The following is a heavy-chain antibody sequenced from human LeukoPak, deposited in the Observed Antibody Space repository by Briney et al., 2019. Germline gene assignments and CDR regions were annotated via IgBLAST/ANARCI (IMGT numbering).Heavy chain of an antibody. V-gene: IGHV1-18*01. CDR3: ARAGVTMVRGVIDY. J-gene: IGHJ4*02. CDR1: GGTFSSYA. CDR2: ISAYNGNT. Sequence: GASVKVSCKASGGTFSSYAISWVRQAPGQGLEWMGWISAYNGNTNYAQKLQGRVTMTTDTSTSTAYMELRSLRSDDTAVYYCARAGVTMVRGVIDYWGQGTLVTVSS. D-gene: IGHD3-10*01.